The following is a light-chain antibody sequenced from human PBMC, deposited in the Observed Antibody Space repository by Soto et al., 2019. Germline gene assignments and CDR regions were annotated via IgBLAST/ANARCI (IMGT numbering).Light chain of an antibody. CDR3: QQYLSYPYT. CDR2: AAA. Sequence: AIRMTQSPSSFSASTGDRVTSTCRASQSISSYLAWYQQKPGKAPKLLIYAAATLQRRAPSRFSASGSGTDFTRTISRLQSEDFATYYCQQYLSYPYTFGQGTKLEI. J-gene: IGKJ2*01. V-gene: IGKV1-8*01. CDR1: QSISSY.